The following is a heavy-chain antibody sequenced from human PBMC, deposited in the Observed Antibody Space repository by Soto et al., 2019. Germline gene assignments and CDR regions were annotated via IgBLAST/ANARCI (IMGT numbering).Heavy chain of an antibody. CDR3: VRDSARIVVVPRVDGDNWFDP. Sequence: GGSLRLSCAASGFTFGDYFMSWIRQAPWKGLEWVSFISGSSDNIKYADSVKGRFTISRDNAKNSLYLQMNSLRAEDTAVYYCVRDSARIVVVPRVDGDNWFDPWGQGTLVTVSS. CDR2: ISGSSDNI. J-gene: IGHJ5*02. CDR1: GFTFGDYF. D-gene: IGHD2-2*01. V-gene: IGHV3-11*06.